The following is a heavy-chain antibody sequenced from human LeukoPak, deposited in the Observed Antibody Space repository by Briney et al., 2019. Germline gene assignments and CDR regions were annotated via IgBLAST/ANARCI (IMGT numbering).Heavy chain of an antibody. V-gene: IGHV3-21*01. Sequence: PGGSLRLSCAASEFTFSSYSMNWVRQAPGKGLEWVSSISSSSSCIYYADSVKGRFTISRDNAKNSLYLQMNSLRAEDTAVYYCARDEKLLWFGELTYYYGMDVWGQGTTVTVSS. J-gene: IGHJ6*02. CDR2: ISSSSSCI. CDR3: ARDEKLLWFGELTYYYGMDV. CDR1: EFTFSSYS. D-gene: IGHD3-10*01.